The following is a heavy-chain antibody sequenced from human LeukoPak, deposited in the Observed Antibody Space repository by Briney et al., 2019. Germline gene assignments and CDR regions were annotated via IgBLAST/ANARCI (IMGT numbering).Heavy chain of an antibody. D-gene: IGHD3/OR15-3a*01. J-gene: IGHJ4*02. CDR3: ARGDDFSTGSFLDY. Sequence: PSETLSLTCTVSGGPISSGDYYWGWIRQPPGKGLEWIGCIYFTGSTSYNPSLKSRVTISVDTSKKQVSLKLSSVTAADTAVYYCARGDDFSTGSFLDYWGQGILVTVSS. CDR1: GGPISSGDYY. V-gene: IGHV4-30-4*01. CDR2: IYFTGST.